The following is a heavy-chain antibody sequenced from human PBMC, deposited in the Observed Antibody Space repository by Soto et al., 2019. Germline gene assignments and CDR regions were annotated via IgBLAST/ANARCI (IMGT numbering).Heavy chain of an antibody. J-gene: IGHJ6*02. Sequence: SETLSLTCTISGDSINNYFWNWIRQSPGKGLEWIGYISYSGSTSYNPSLQSRVTISSDTSKNQFSLELSSVTAADTAVYYCARARQRDTGRGLDVWGQGTKVTVYS. V-gene: IGHV4-59*01. D-gene: IGHD5-18*01. CDR3: ARARQRDTGRGLDV. CDR2: ISYSGST. CDR1: GDSINNYF.